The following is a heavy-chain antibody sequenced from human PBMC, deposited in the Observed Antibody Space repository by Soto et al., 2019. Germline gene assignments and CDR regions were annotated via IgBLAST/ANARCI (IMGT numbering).Heavy chain of an antibody. Sequence: GGSLRLSCAASGFTFSSYTMCWVRQAPGKGLEWVSGISATGGSTYYADSVKGRFTFSRDNSKNTLYLQMNSLRAEDTAVYYCAKGFIRDCGGDCTVDTWGQGTLVTVSS. CDR3: AKGFIRDCGGDCTVDT. D-gene: IGHD2-21*02. CDR2: ISATGGST. J-gene: IGHJ5*02. CDR1: GFTFSSYT. V-gene: IGHV3-23*01.